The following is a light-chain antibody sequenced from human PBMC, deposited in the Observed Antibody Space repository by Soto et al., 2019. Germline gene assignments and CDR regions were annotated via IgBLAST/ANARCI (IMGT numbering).Light chain of an antibody. V-gene: IGLV1-40*01. CDR3: CSYAGTTTWV. CDR1: RSNIGAGYD. J-gene: IGLJ3*02. Sequence: QSVLTQPPSVSGAAGQRVTISCTGTRSNIGAGYDIHWYQQLPGTAPKLLIYGNTNRPSGVPDRFSGSKSGTSASLAITGLQAEDEADYYCCSYAGTTTWVFGGGTKLTVL. CDR2: GNT.